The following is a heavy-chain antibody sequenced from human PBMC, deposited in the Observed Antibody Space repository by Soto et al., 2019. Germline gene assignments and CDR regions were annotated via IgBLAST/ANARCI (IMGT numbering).Heavy chain of an antibody. Sequence: AASVKVSCKASGYTFTSYGISWVRQAPGQGLEWMGWISAYNGNTNYAQKLQGRVTMTTDTSTSTAYMELRSLRSDDTAVYYCAMQYYYDSSGYYFPYGMDVWGQGTTVTVSS. V-gene: IGHV1-18*01. CDR3: AMQYYYDSSGYYFPYGMDV. CDR1: GYTFTSYG. J-gene: IGHJ6*02. CDR2: ISAYNGNT. D-gene: IGHD3-22*01.